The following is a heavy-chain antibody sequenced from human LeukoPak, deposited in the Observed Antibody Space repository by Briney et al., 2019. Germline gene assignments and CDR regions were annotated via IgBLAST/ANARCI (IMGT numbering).Heavy chain of an antibody. D-gene: IGHD3-3*01. J-gene: IGHJ6*02. CDR3: ARAHTNSDFWSGYAYYYGMDV. CDR1: GYTFTGYY. Sequence: ASVKLSCKASGYTFTGYYMHWVRQAPGQGLEWMGWFTPNSGGTSSAQKFQGRVTMTRDISISTAYMELSRLRSDDTAMYDGARAHTNSDFWSGYAYYYGMDVWGQGTTVTVSS. V-gene: IGHV1-2*02. CDR2: FTPNSGGT.